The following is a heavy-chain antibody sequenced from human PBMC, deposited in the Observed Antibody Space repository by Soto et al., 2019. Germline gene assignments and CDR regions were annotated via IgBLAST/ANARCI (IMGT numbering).Heavy chain of an antibody. V-gene: IGHV3-30-3*01. CDR2: ISYDGSNK. D-gene: IGHD3-22*01. CDR3: ARDPALRVNYDSSGYYRLRRYHWFDT. J-gene: IGHJ5*02. CDR1: ELTFSSYA. Sequence: RLSCTAAELTFSSYAIHRVRQNPRKGLEWVAVISYDGSNKYYADSVKGRFTISRDNSKKTLYLQMNSLRAEDTAVYYCARDPALRVNYDSSGYYRLRRYHWFDTRGEGTLVTVSS.